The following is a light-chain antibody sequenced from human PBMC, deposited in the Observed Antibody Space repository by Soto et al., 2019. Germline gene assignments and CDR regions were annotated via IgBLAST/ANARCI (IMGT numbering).Light chain of an antibody. CDR2: KAS. CDR3: QHYNSYSDA. CDR1: QTISSW. V-gene: IGKV1-5*03. Sequence: DIQMTQSPSTLSGSVGDRVTITCRASQTISSWLAWYQQKPGKAPKLLIYKASTLKSGVPSRFSGSGSGTEFTLTICSLQPDDFATYYCQHYNSYSDAFGQGTKVDIK. J-gene: IGKJ1*01.